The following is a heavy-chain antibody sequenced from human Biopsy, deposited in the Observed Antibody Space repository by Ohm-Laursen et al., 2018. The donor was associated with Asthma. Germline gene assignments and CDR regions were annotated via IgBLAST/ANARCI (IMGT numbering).Heavy chain of an antibody. V-gene: IGHV3-30-3*01. D-gene: IGHD3-16*02. CDR3: ARDLHPTNHLGELSEGFDY. CDR2: ISYDGSNK. CDR1: GFTFSSYA. Sequence: SLRLSCTASGFTFSSYAMHWVRQAPGKGLEWVAVISYDGSNKYYADSVKGRFTISRDNSKNTLYLQMNSLRAEDTAVYYCARDLHPTNHLGELSEGFDYWGQGILVTVSS. J-gene: IGHJ4*02.